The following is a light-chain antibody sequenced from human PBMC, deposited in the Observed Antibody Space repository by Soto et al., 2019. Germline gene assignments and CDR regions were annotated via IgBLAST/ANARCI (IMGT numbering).Light chain of an antibody. V-gene: IGKV1-5*01. CDR1: QNVTTS. J-gene: IGKJ1*01. CDR3: QQYDYSRT. Sequence: DVQLTQSPSTLSASVGDSVTITCRASQNVTTSLAWYQHKPGKAPKLLMFDVSNLESGVPSRFSGSGSGTEFTLSISSLHSDDLATYYCQQYDYSRTFGQGTKVDI. CDR2: DVS.